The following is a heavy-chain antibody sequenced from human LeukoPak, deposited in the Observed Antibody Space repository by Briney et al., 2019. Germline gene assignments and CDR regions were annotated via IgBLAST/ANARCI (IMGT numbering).Heavy chain of an antibody. J-gene: IGHJ4*02. D-gene: IGHD5-12*01. V-gene: IGHV4-4*09. CDR3: ARRATMLAGGYFDY. CDR2: IYASGST. Sequence: SGTLSLTCTVSGGSISSYYWSGIRQPPGKGLEGIGYIYASGSTTYNPSLKSRVSISIDTSKNQFSLKLSSVTAADTAVYYCARRATMLAGGYFDYWGQGTLVSVSS. CDR1: GGSISSYY.